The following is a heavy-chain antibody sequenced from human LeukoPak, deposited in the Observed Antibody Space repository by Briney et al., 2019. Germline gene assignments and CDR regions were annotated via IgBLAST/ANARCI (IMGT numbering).Heavy chain of an antibody. Sequence: SETLSPTCAVYGGSFSGYYWSWIRQPPGKGLEWIGEINHSGSTNYNPSLKSRVTISVDTSKNQFSLKLSSVTAADTAVYYCVVRRRFCSGYPPKYNWFDPWGQGTLVTVSS. V-gene: IGHV4-34*01. CDR2: INHSGST. J-gene: IGHJ5*02. D-gene: IGHD2-15*01. CDR3: VVRRRFCSGYPPKYNWFDP. CDR1: GGSFSGYY.